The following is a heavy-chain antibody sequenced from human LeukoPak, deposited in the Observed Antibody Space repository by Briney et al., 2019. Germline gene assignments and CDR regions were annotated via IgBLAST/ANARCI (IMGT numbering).Heavy chain of an antibody. V-gene: IGHV1-2*02. D-gene: IGHD4-17*01. Sequence: ASVKVSCKASGYTFTGNYMHWVRQAPGQGLEWMGWINPNSGETNYPQKFQGRVTMTRDTSISTAYMELSRLTSDDTAVYYCARDRTTVTYDAFDIWGQGTMVTVSS. CDR3: ARDRTTVTYDAFDI. CDR2: INPNSGET. CDR1: GYTFTGNY. J-gene: IGHJ3*02.